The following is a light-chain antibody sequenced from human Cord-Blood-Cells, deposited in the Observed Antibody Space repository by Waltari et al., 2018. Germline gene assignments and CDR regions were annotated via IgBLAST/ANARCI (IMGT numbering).Light chain of an antibody. CDR2: AAS. Sequence: DIQLTPSSSSRSASVGDRSTITCRASQSINSYLNWYQQKPGKAPKLLIYAASSLQSGVPSRFSGGGSGTDFTLTISSLQPEDFATYYCHLSYSTPFTFGPGTKVDIK. CDR1: QSINSY. CDR3: HLSYSTPFT. V-gene: IGKV1-39*01. J-gene: IGKJ3*01.